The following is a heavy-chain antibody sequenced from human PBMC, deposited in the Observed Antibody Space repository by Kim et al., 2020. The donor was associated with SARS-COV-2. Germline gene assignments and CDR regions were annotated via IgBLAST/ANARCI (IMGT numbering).Heavy chain of an antibody. Sequence: GGSLRLSCAASGFTFDDYAMHWVRQAPGKGLEWVSGISWNSGSIGYADSVKGRFTISRDNAKNSLYLQMNSLRAEDTALYYCAKDIGGAIVGATLDYWGQGTLVTVSS. CDR2: ISWNSGSI. J-gene: IGHJ4*02. V-gene: IGHV3-9*01. D-gene: IGHD1-26*01. CDR3: AKDIGGAIVGATLDY. CDR1: GFTFDDYA.